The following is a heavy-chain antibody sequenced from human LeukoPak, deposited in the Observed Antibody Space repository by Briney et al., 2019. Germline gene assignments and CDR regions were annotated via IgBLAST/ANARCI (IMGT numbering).Heavy chain of an antibody. CDR1: GGSISSYY. V-gene: IGHV3-7*03. Sequence: ETLSLTCTVSGGSISSYYWSWIRQPPGKGLEWVANIKQDGSEKYYVDSVKGRFTISRDNAKNSLYLQMNSLRAEDTAVYYCARDIRRFDYWGQGTLVTVSS. J-gene: IGHJ4*02. CDR2: IKQDGSEK. CDR3: ARDIRRFDY. D-gene: IGHD2-2*02.